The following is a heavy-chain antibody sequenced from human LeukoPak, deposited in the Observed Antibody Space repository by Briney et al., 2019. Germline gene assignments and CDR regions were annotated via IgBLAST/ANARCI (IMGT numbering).Heavy chain of an antibody. V-gene: IGHV3-11*06. CDR3: ERAFRYCSSTSCYLDP. CDR1: EFTFIDYY. CDR2: IITSSYT. J-gene: IGHJ5*02. D-gene: IGHD2-2*01. Sequence: GGSLRLSCASSEFTFIDYYMSWIRQPPGKGLDWVSYIITSSYTNYADSVKGRFTISRDNAKNSLYLQMNSLRAEDTAVYYCERAFRYCSSTSCYLDPWGQGTLVTVSS.